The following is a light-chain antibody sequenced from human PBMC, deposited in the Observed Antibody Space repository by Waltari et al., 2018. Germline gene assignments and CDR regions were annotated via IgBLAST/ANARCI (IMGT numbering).Light chain of an antibody. CDR2: SNN. J-gene: IGLJ3*02. V-gene: IGLV1-44*01. CDR1: SSNTGHTF. Sequence: QSVLTQPPSESGTPGQRVAISCSGGSSNTGHTFVNCYKQVPGTAPKLLIYSNNQRPSGVPDRFSGSRSGNSASLAISGLQSEDEADYYCAAWDDSLNGGVFGGGTKLTVL. CDR3: AAWDDSLNGGV.